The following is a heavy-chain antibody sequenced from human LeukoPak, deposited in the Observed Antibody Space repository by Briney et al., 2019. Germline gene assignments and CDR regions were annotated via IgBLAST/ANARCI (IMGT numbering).Heavy chain of an antibody. CDR1: GFTLSSYA. V-gene: IGHV3-43D*03. CDR3: AKDKDRFSYDWFDP. J-gene: IGHJ5*02. Sequence: PGGSLRLSCAASGFTLSSYAMHWVRQAPGKGLEWVCLISWDGGSTYYADSVKGRFTISRDNSKNSLYLQMNSLRAEDTALYYCAKDKDRFSYDWFDPWGQGTLVTVSS. D-gene: IGHD3-3*01. CDR2: ISWDGGST.